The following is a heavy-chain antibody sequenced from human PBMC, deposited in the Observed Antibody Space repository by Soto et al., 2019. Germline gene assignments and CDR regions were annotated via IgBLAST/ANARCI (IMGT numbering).Heavy chain of an antibody. CDR3: AKDVQFERIAAAGSDY. Sequence: EVRLLESGGGLVQPGGSLRLSCAASGFTSSTYAMTWVRQPPGKGLEWVSTISGTGGSTYYADSVKGRFTITRDNSKNMLYLQMNNLRADDTALYYCAKDVQFERIAAAGSDYWGQGTLVTVSS. D-gene: IGHD6-13*01. CDR2: ISGTGGST. CDR1: GFTSSTYA. V-gene: IGHV3-23*01. J-gene: IGHJ4*02.